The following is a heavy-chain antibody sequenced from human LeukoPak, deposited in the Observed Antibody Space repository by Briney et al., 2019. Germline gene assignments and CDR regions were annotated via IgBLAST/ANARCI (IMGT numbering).Heavy chain of an antibody. CDR3: ARGKRDAGRYSVLTYYFDS. J-gene: IGHJ4*02. V-gene: IGHV4-34*01. D-gene: IGHD1-26*01. CDR2: INHSGST. Sequence: SETLSLTCGVYGGSLSGYYWSWIRQPPGKGLEWIGEINHSGSTNYNPSLKSRVTISVDTSKTQFSLNLRSVTAADTAVYYCARGKRDAGRYSVLTYYFDSWGQGTLVTVSS. CDR1: GGSLSGYY.